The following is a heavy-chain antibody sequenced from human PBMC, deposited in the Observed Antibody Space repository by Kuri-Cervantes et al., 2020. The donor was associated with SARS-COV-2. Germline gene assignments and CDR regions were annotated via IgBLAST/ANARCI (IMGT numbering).Heavy chain of an antibody. Sequence: GESLKISCAASGFTFRSYSMNWVRQTPGKGLEWVSSIDSSSDYIYYADSVKGRFTISRDNANNSLSLQMNSLGAEDTAVYCCARAKLGGYDAFDLWGQGTMVTVSS. CDR2: IDSSSDYI. J-gene: IGHJ3*01. CDR1: GFTFRSYS. CDR3: ARAKLGGYDAFDL. V-gene: IGHV3-21*01. D-gene: IGHD3-22*01.